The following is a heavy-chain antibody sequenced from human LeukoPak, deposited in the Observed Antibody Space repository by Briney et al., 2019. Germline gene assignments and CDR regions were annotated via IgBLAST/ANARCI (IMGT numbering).Heavy chain of an antibody. J-gene: IGHJ4*02. D-gene: IGHD2-2*01. V-gene: IGHV5-51*01. CDR1: GYSFTSYW. CDR3: ARSEGFQDCNSTSCYWNY. CDR2: IYPGDSDT. Sequence: GESLKISCKGSGYSFTSYWIGWVRQMPGKGLEWMGIIYPGDSDTRYSPSFQGQVTISADKSISTAYLQWSSLKASNTAMYYCARSEGFQDCNSTSCYWNYWGQGTLVTVSS.